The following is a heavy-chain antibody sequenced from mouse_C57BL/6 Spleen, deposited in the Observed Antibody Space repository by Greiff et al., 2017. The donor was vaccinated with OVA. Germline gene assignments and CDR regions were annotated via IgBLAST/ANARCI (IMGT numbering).Heavy chain of an antibody. Sequence: VQLQQSGPVLVKPGASVKMSCKASGYTFTDYYMNWVKQSHGKSLEWIGVINPYNGGTSYNQKFKGKATLTVDKSSSTAYMELNSLTSEDSAVYYCARASYYSNYPFAYWGQGTLVTVSA. J-gene: IGHJ3*01. CDR1: GYTFTDYY. CDR2: INPYNGGT. D-gene: IGHD2-5*01. CDR3: ARASYYSNYPFAY. V-gene: IGHV1-19*01.